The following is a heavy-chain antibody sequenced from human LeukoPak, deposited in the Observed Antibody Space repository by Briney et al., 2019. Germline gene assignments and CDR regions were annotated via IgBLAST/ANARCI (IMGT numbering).Heavy chain of an antibody. CDR1: GFTVSSNY. D-gene: IGHD2-2*01. CDR2: IYTRGST. Sequence: PGGSLRLSCAASGFTVSSNYMSWVRQPAGKGLEWIGRIYTRGSTNYNPSLKSRVTISVDTSNNQFSLKLSSVTAADTAVYYCARHQGHCSSTSCYSYWFDPWGQGTLVTVSS. V-gene: IGHV4-4*07. J-gene: IGHJ5*02. CDR3: ARHQGHCSSTSCYSYWFDP.